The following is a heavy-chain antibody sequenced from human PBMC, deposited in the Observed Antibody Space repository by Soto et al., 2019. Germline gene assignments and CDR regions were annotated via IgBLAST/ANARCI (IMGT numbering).Heavy chain of an antibody. CDR1: GYSFTSYW. J-gene: IGHJ3*02. V-gene: IGHV5-51*01. CDR3: ARIPVLPNAPGAFDI. D-gene: IGHD3-10*01. Sequence: PGESLKISCKCSGYSFTSYWIGWVRQMPGKGLEWMGIIYPGDSDTRYSPSFQGQVTISADKSISTAYLQWSSLKASDTAMYYCARIPVLPNAPGAFDIWGQGTMVTVSS. CDR2: IYPGDSDT.